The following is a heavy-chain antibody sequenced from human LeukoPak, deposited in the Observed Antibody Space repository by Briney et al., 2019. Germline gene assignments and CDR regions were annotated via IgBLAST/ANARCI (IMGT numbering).Heavy chain of an antibody. CDR2: VWSDGTNK. V-gene: IGHV3-30*02. Sequence: GGSLRLSCAASGFSFGTSGMHWVRQAPGKGLEWVAVVWSDGTNKHYADSVRGRFTISRDNSKNTLYLQMNSLRAEDTAVYYCAKAFVAVAGTLFGFDYWGQGTLVTVSS. CDR3: AKAFVAVAGTLFGFDY. D-gene: IGHD6-19*01. J-gene: IGHJ4*02. CDR1: GFSFGTSG.